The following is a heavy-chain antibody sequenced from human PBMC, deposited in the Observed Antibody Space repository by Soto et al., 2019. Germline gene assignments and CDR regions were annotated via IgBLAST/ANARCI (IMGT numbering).Heavy chain of an antibody. CDR2: ISGGGSTT. J-gene: IGHJ5*02. CDR1: GFTFSSYA. D-gene: IGHD2-2*01. CDR3: ARDKNRRVEYQLLSTNNWFDP. Sequence: PGGSLRLSCAASGFTFSSYAMSWVRQAPGKGLEWVSSISGGGSTTYYADSVKGRFTISRDTSKNTLYLQMNSLRAEDTAVYYCARDKNRRVEYQLLSTNNWFDPWGQGTLVTVSP. V-gene: IGHV3-23*01.